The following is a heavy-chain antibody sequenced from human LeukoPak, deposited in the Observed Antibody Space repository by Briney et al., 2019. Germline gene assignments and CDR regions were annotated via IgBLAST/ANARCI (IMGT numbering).Heavy chain of an antibody. J-gene: IGHJ6*03. CDR1: GYTFSSYG. Sequence: ASVKVSCKTSGYTFSSYGISWVRQAPGQGLEWMAWISTSNGNTIYAQKFQGRVTITRNTSISTAYMELSSLRSEDTAVYYCARGLYCTNGVCYITWFGAGYSYYYYMDVWGKGTTVTVSS. V-gene: IGHV1-8*03. CDR3: ARGLYCTNGVCYITWFGAGYSYYYYMDV. D-gene: IGHD2-8*01. CDR2: ISTSNGNT.